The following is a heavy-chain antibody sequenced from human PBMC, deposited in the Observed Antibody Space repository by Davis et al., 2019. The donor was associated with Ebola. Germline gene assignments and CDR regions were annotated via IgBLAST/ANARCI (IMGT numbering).Heavy chain of an antibody. V-gene: IGHV3-9*01. CDR2: ISWNSGSI. D-gene: IGHD2-15*01. Sequence: PGGSLRLSCAASGFTFDDYAMHWVRQAPGKGLEWVSGISWNSGSIGYADSVKGRFTISRDNAKNSLYLQMNSLRDEDTAVYYCARDPGYCSGGSCSNWFDPWGQGTLVTVSS. CDR3: ARDPGYCSGGSCSNWFDP. CDR1: GFTFDDYA. J-gene: IGHJ5*02.